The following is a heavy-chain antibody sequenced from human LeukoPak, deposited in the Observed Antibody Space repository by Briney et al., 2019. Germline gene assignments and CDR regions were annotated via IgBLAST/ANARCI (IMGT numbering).Heavy chain of an antibody. Sequence: SETLSLTGTGSGGSISSYYWSWIRQPAGKGLEWIGRIYTSGSTNYNPSLKSRVTMSVDTSKNHFSLNLSSVTAADTAVYYCARDGHSDTSRALDYWGQGTLVTVSS. V-gene: IGHV4-4*07. D-gene: IGHD5-12*01. CDR2: IYTSGST. CDR3: ARDGHSDTSRALDY. J-gene: IGHJ4*02. CDR1: GGSISSYY.